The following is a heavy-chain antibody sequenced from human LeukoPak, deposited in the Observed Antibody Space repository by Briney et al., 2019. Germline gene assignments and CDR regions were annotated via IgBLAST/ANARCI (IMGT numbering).Heavy chain of an antibody. J-gene: IGHJ4*02. V-gene: IGHV1-18*01. CDR1: GYTFNIYG. CDR3: ARDSGIAVAGYFDY. Sequence: ASVKVSCKASGYTFNIYGISWVRQAPGQGGEWMGWISAYNGNTNYAQKLQGRVTMTTYTSTITAYMELRSLRSDDTAVYYCARDSGIAVAGYFDYWGQGTLVTVSS. D-gene: IGHD6-19*01. CDR2: ISAYNGNT.